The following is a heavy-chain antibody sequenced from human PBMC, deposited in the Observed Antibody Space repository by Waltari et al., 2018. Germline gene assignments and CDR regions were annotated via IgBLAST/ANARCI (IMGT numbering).Heavy chain of an antibody. CDR1: GFDYSSYA. CDR3: AKDSGYSMIRGKENS. Sequence: VYLLEWGGGLKQPGGAVRLSCVGFGFDYSSYAICWVRQAPGKGLEWVSGIDNSGETAYYAESVKGRFTISRDDSRNTLYLHMNSLRVDDTAVYYCAKDSGYSMIRGKENSWGQGTLVTVSS. V-gene: IGHV3-23*05. CDR2: IDNSGETA. D-gene: IGHD3-10*01. J-gene: IGHJ4*02.